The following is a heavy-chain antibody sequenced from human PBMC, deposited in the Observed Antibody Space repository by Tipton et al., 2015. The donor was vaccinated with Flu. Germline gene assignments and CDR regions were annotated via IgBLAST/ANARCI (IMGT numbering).Heavy chain of an antibody. CDR1: GFTFSSYW. J-gene: IGHJ2*01. Sequence: GSLRLSCAASGFTFSSYWMSWVRQAPGKGLEWVANIKQDGSEKYYVDSVKGRFTISRDNAKNSLYLQMNSLRAEDTAVYYCARDLDYYDSSGYQWYFDLWGRGTLVTVSS. D-gene: IGHD3-22*01. CDR3: ARDLDYYDSSGYQWYFDL. V-gene: IGHV3-7*01. CDR2: IKQDGSEK.